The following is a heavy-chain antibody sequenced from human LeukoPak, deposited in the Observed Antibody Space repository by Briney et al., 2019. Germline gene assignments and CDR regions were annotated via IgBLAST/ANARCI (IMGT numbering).Heavy chain of an antibody. V-gene: IGHV1-2*02. J-gene: IGHJ4*02. CDR1: GYTFTGYY. Sequence: ASVKASCKASGYTFTGYYMHWVRQAPGQGLEWMGWINPNSGGTKYAQKFQGRVTMTRDTSISTAYMELSRLRSDDTAVYYCAARGNIVAAGIRSVYYDSSGYLDYWGQGTLVTVSS. CDR2: INPNSGGT. D-gene: IGHD3-22*01. CDR3: AARGNIVAAGIRSVYYDSSGYLDY.